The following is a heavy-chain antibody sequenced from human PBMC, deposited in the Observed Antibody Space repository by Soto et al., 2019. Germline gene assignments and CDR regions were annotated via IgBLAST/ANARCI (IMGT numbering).Heavy chain of an antibody. CDR3: AREGIVATIISYYYYYGMDV. Sequence: QVQLVQSGAEVKKPGASVKVSCKASGYTFTSYGISWVRQAPGQGLEWMGWISAYNGNTNYAQKLQGRVTMTTDTSTSTAYMELRSLRSDDTAVYYCAREGIVATIISYYYYYGMDVWGQGTTVTVSS. CDR2: ISAYNGNT. V-gene: IGHV1-18*01. D-gene: IGHD5-12*01. J-gene: IGHJ6*02. CDR1: GYTFTSYG.